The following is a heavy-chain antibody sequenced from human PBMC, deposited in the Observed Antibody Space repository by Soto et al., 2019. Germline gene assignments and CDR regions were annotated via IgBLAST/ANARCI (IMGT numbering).Heavy chain of an antibody. V-gene: IGHV1-2*04. Sequence: GASVKVSCKASGYTFTGYYMHWVRQAPGQGLEWMGWTNPNSGGTNYAQKFQGWVTMTRDTSISTAYMELSRLRSDDTAVYYCAREGYSSSSSDYYGMDVWGQGTTVTVSS. J-gene: IGHJ6*02. CDR3: AREGYSSSSSDYYGMDV. CDR2: TNPNSGGT. D-gene: IGHD6-6*01. CDR1: GYTFTGYY.